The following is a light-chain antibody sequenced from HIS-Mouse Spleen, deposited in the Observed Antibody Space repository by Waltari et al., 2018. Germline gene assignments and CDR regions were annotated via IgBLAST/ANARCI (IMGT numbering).Light chain of an antibody. J-gene: IGLJ3*02. V-gene: IGLV2-23*01. CDR2: EGS. CDR3: CSYAGSSTWV. Sequence: QSALTQPASVSGSPGQSITISCPGTSSDVGSYNLVSWYQQHPGKAPKLRIYEGSNRPSGVSNRCSGSKSGNTASLTISGLQAEDEADYYCCSYAGSSTWVFGGGTKLTVL. CDR1: SSDVGSYNL.